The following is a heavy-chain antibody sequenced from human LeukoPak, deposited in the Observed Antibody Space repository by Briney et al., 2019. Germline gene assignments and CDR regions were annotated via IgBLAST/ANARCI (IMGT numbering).Heavy chain of an antibody. V-gene: IGHV3-53*01. D-gene: IGHD3-16*01. Sequence: GGSLRLSCAASGFTVSSNYMSWVRQAPGKGLEWVSVIYSGSSTYYADSVKGRFTISRDNSKNTLYLQMNSLRAEGTAVYYCARDRLYYFDYWGQGTLVTVSS. CDR1: GFTVSSNY. CDR2: IYSGSST. CDR3: ARDRLYYFDY. J-gene: IGHJ4*02.